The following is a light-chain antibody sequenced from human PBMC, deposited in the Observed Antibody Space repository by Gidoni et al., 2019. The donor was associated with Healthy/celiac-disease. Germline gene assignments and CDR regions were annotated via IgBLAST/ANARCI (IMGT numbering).Light chain of an antibody. CDR2: DAS. CDR1: QTISSY. V-gene: IGKV3-11*01. CDR3: QQRRNWPLT. J-gene: IGKJ4*01. Sequence: EFVLTQSPAILSLSPGERATLSCRASQTISSYLAWYQQKPGQAPRLPIYDASNRATGIPARFSGSGSGTDFTLTISSLEPEDFAVYFCQQRRNWPLTFGGGTKVEIK.